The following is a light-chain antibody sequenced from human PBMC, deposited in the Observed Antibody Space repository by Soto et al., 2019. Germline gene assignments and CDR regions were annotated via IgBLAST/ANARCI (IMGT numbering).Light chain of an antibody. J-gene: IGKJ2*01. CDR2: DAS. Sequence: EIVLTQSPATLSLSPGQRDTLSCRASHSVSNYFTWYQKKPGQARRLLIYDASKRATGIPAGLSGSGSGTGFTLTISNLAPEDYAIYYCQQHSNWPPKDTFGQGTKLEIK. V-gene: IGKV3-11*01. CDR1: HSVSNY. CDR3: QQHSNWPPKDT.